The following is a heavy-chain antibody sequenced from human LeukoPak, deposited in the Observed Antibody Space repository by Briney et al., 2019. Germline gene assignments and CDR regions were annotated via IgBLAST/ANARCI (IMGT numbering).Heavy chain of an antibody. D-gene: IGHD3-10*01. CDR3: ARDPTIAFVRGLIPRTWFDT. CDR1: GFTFRSYG. CDR2: IWYDGGNK. V-gene: IGHV3-33*01. J-gene: IGHJ5*02. Sequence: GGSLRLSCAASGFTFRSYGMHWVRQAPGRGLEWVAVIWYDGGNKDYADSVKGRFTISRDNAKNSVYLQMNSLRPEDTAVYYCARDPTIAFVRGLIPRTWFDTWGQGTLVTVSS.